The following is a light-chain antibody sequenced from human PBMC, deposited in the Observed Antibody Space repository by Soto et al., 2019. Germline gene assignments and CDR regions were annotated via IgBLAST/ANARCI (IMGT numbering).Light chain of an antibody. CDR2: EVS. CDR1: SSDVGNYNR. Sequence: QSALTQPPSVSGSPGQSVTISCTGTSSDVGNYNRVSWYQQPPGTAPKVIIYEVSNRPSGVPDRFSGSKSGNTASLTISGLQAEDEADYYCSSYTSISTYVFGTGTKLTVL. J-gene: IGLJ1*01. CDR3: SSYTSISTYV. V-gene: IGLV2-18*02.